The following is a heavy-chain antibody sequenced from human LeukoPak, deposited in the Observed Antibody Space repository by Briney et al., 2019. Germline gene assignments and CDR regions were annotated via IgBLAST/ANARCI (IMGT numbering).Heavy chain of an antibody. CDR2: ISYDGSNK. CDR1: GFTFSSYG. Sequence: GGSLRLSCAASGFTFSSYGMHWVRQAPGKGLEWVAVISYDGSNKYYADSVKGRFTISRDDSKNTLYLQMNSLRAEDTAVYYCAKDQESSQPLLVIEYWGQGTLVAVSS. V-gene: IGHV3-30*18. CDR3: AKDQESSQPLLVIEY. D-gene: IGHD2-21*02. J-gene: IGHJ4*02.